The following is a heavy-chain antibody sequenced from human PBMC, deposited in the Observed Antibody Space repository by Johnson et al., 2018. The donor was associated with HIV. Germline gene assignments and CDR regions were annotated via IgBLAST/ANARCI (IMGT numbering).Heavy chain of an antibody. CDR3: AKALAVATLLNAFDI. D-gene: IGHD6-19*01. Sequence: VQLVESGGGVVRPGGSLRLSCAASGFTFDDYGMSWVRQAPGKGLEWVSGINWNGGSTGYADSVKGRFPISRDNAKNTLYLQMNSLRAEDTAVYYCAKALAVATLLNAFDIWGQGTMVTVSS. V-gene: IGHV3-20*04. J-gene: IGHJ3*02. CDR2: INWNGGST. CDR1: GFTFDDYG.